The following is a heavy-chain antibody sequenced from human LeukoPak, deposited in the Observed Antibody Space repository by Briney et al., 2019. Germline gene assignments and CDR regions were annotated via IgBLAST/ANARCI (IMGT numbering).Heavy chain of an antibody. J-gene: IGHJ3*01. CDR2: IQATGTT. D-gene: IGHD3-22*01. CDR3: ARIFDRDV. Sequence: PSETLSLICTVSGGSITSSWWSWIRHSAGRGMQWIGRIQATGTTNYNPSLKSRVSMSLDMSTKQFSLTLSAVSVADTATYYCARIFDRDVWGQGALVTVSP. CDR1: GGSITSSW. V-gene: IGHV4-4*07.